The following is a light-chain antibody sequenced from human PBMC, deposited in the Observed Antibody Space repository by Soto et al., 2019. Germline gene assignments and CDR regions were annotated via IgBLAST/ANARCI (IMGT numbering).Light chain of an antibody. Sequence: QSVLTQPPSASGTPGQRVTISCSGSSSNVGSNYVYWYQQLPGMAPKLLIYSINQRPSGVPDRFSGSKSGTSASLAISGLRSEDEDDYYCAAWDDSLNGPVFGGGTKLTVL. CDR3: AAWDDSLNGPV. J-gene: IGLJ2*01. V-gene: IGLV1-47*02. CDR2: SIN. CDR1: SSNVGSNY.